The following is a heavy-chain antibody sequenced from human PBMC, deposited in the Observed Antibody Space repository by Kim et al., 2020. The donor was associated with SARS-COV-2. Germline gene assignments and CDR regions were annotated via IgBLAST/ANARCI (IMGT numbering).Heavy chain of an antibody. CDR2: LYAGGDA. V-gene: IGHV3-53*01. J-gene: IGHJ5*02. D-gene: IGHD1-26*01. Sequence: GGSLRLSCAASGFTVGSNYMSWVRQAPGKGLEWVSILYAGGDAYYADSVKGRFTISRDNSKNTLYLQMNSLRAEDTAVYYCARGGNWLDPWGQGTMVTVS. CDR1: GFTVGSNY. CDR3: ARGGNWLDP.